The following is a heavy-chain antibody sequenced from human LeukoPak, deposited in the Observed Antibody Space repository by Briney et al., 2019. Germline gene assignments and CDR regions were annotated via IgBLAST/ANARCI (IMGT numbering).Heavy chain of an antibody. D-gene: IGHD1-26*01. J-gene: IGHJ4*02. CDR2: ISYSGSA. CDR3: ARLTPYSGSPLGDY. V-gene: IGHV4-39*01. CDR1: GDSISSSSNF. Sequence: SETLSLTCVVSGDSISSSSNFWGWIRQPPGKGLEWIGSISYSGSAYYNPSLKSRVTISGDTSKNQFSLKLSSVTAADTAVYYCARLTPYSGSPLGDYWGQGTLVTVSS.